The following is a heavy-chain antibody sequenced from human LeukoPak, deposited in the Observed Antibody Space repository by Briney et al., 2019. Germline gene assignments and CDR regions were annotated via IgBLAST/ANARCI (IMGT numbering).Heavy chain of an antibody. Sequence: GGTLRLSCEPSIFVFSEYYIHWVRLAPGKGLEWLAVITNDGSRQFYADSVKGRFTVSRDNSKSLLFLQMESLRHDDTGIYYCAKGRRTGFVDYWGQGALVTVSS. V-gene: IGHV3-30*18. J-gene: IGHJ4*02. CDR3: AKGRRTGFVDY. CDR2: ITNDGSRQ. CDR1: IFVFSEYY. D-gene: IGHD1-1*01.